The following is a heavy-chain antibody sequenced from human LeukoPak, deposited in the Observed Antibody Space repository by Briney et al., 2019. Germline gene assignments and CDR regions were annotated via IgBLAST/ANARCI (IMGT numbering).Heavy chain of an antibody. CDR3: ARTSREHGGIIDY. D-gene: IGHD4-23*01. V-gene: IGHV3-33*01. CDR2: IWYDGGNR. J-gene: IGHJ4*02. Sequence: GGSLRLSCAASGFTFSSYGMHWVRQAPGKGLEWVAVIWYDGGNRYYAYSVKGRFTISRDNSKNTLYLQMNSLRAEDTAVYYCARTSREHGGIIDYWGQGTLVTVSS. CDR1: GFTFSSYG.